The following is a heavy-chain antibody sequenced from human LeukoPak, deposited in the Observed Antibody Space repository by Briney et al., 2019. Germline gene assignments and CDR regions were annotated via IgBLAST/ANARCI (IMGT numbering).Heavy chain of an antibody. D-gene: IGHD1-26*01. V-gene: IGHV1-69*13. Sequence: SVNVSFTASGGTFSTYAISWVRQAPGQGLEWMGGIIPIFGTANYVQKFQGRVTITADESTSTAYMELSSLRSEDTAVYYCATSGSRTPSYYYGMDVWGQGTTVTVSS. J-gene: IGHJ6*02. CDR3: ATSGSRTPSYYYGMDV. CDR1: GGTFSTYA. CDR2: IIPIFGTA.